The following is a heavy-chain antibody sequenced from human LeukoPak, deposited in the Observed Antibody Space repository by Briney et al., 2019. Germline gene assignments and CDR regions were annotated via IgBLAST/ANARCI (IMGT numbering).Heavy chain of an antibody. Sequence: PSETLSLTCTVYGGSFSGYYWSWIRQPPGKGLEWIGEINHSGSTNYNPSLKSRVTISVDTSKNQFSLKLSSVTAADTAVYYCASGSYWFDPWGQGTLVTVSS. V-gene: IGHV4-34*01. CDR2: INHSGST. J-gene: IGHJ5*02. CDR1: GGSFSGYY. CDR3: ASGSYWFDP.